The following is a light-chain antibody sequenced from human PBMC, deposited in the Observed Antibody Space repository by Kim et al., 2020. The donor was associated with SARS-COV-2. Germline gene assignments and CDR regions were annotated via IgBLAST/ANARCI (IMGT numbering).Light chain of an antibody. V-gene: IGKV1-33*01. J-gene: IGKJ3*01. Sequence: DIQMTQSPSSLSASVADKVTITCQASQDISNYLDWYQQKPGKAPKLLIYDASNLETGVPSRFSGSGSGTDFTFTISSLQPEDIATYYCQQYDNVPFTFGHGTKVDIK. CDR1: QDISNY. CDR2: DAS. CDR3: QQYDNVPFT.